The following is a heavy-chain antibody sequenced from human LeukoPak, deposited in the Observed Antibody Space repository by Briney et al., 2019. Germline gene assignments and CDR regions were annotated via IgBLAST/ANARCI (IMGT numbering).Heavy chain of an antibody. V-gene: IGHV3-15*01. D-gene: IGHD3-3*01. J-gene: IGHJ6*04. Sequence: PGGSLRLSCAASGFIFSNAWMSWVRQAPGKGLEWVCRIKSKNDGGTTDYAAPVKGRFTISRDDSKNTVYLQMNSLKTEDTAVYYCTPSYDFWSGYYWNVWGKGTTVTVSS. CDR3: TPSYDFWSGYYWNV. CDR2: IKSKNDGGTT. CDR1: GFIFSNAW.